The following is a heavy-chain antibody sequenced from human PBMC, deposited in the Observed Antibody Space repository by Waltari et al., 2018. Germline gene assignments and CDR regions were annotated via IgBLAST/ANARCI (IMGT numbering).Heavy chain of an antibody. CDR2: IYHSGST. V-gene: IGHV4-31*03. J-gene: IGHJ4*02. Sequence: QVQLQESGPGLVKPSQTLSLTCTVSGGSISSGGYYWSWIRQHPGKGLEWIGYIYHSGSTYDNPSLKSRVTISVDRSKNQFSLKLSSVTAADTAVYYCARGQTRRWGFDYWGQGTLVTVSS. CDR1: GGSISSGGYY. CDR3: ARGQTRRWGFDY. D-gene: IGHD3-16*01.